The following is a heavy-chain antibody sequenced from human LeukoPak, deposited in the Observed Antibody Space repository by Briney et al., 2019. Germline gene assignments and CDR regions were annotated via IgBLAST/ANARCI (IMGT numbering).Heavy chain of an antibody. CDR3: AKDPQYCSSTSCYPNWFDP. CDR1: GFTFSSDA. CDR2: ISGGGGTT. J-gene: IGHJ5*02. V-gene: IGHV3-23*01. D-gene: IGHD2-2*01. Sequence: GGSLRLSCAASGFTFSSDAMSWVRQAPGKGLEWVSVISGGGGTTYYSDSVKGRFTISRDNSKNTLYLQMNSLRAEDTAVYYCAKDPQYCSSTSCYPNWFDPWGQGTLVTVSS.